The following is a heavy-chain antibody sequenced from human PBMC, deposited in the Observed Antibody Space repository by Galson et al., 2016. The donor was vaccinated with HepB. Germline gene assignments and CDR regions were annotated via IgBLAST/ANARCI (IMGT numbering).Heavy chain of an antibody. Sequence: SETLSLTCAVSGGSISSSNWWNWVRQPPGKGLEWIGEIFHTGSTNYTPSLKSRVTISLDTSKNHFSLRLNSVTAADTAVYYCARHRRLQYYYYFGLDIWGQGTTVTVSS. D-gene: IGHD5-12*01. CDR3: ARHRRLQYYYYFGLDI. V-gene: IGHV4-4*02. J-gene: IGHJ6*02. CDR1: GGSISSSNW. CDR2: IFHTGST.